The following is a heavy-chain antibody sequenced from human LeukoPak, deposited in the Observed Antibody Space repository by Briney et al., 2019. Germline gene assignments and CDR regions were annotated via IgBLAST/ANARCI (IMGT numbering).Heavy chain of an antibody. J-gene: IGHJ4*02. CDR3: AGGLSGSYYNY. CDR1: GGSISSSSYY. Sequence: SETLSLTCTVSGGSISSSSYYWGWIRQPPGKGLEWIGSIFYSGSTFYNPSLKGRVTISVDTSKNQFSLKLTSVTAADTAVYYCAGGLSGSYYNYWGQGTLVTVSS. V-gene: IGHV4-39*07. CDR2: IFYSGST. D-gene: IGHD1-26*01.